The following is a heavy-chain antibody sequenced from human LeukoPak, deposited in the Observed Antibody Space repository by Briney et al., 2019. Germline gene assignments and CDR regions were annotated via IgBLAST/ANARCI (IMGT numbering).Heavy chain of an antibody. CDR2: ISSSSSYI. Sequence: GGSLRLSCAASGFTFSSYSMNWVRQAPGKGLEWVSSISSSSSYIYYADSVKGRFTISRDNSKNMLYLQMNNLIAEDTAIYYCARKGEKGTYCRDIPCYTLDYWGQGTLVTVSS. D-gene: IGHD2-15*01. V-gene: IGHV3-21*04. J-gene: IGHJ4*02. CDR1: GFTFSSYS. CDR3: ARKGEKGTYCRDIPCYTLDY.